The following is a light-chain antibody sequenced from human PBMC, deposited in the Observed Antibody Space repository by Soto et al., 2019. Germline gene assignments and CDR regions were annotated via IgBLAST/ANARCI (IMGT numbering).Light chain of an antibody. CDR3: CAYAGSSAWL. J-gene: IGLJ3*02. CDR2: EGS. Sequence: QSAPTQPASVSGSPGQAITISCTGTSSDVGTYNLVSWYQKDPGKAPKLIIYEGSRRPSGVSNRFSGSKSGNTASLTISGLQAEDEADYYCCAYAGSSAWLFGGGTQLTV. CDR1: SSDVGTYNL. V-gene: IGLV2-23*01.